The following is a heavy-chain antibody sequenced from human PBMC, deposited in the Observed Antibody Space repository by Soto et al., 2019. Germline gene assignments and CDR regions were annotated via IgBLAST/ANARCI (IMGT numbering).Heavy chain of an antibody. CDR3: ATRPGPFDY. V-gene: IGHV3-30*03. J-gene: IGHJ4*02. D-gene: IGHD7-27*01. Sequence: GGSLRLSCAASGFTFSSYGMHWVRQAPGKGLEWVAVISYDGSNKYYADSVKGRFTISRDNSKNTLYLQMNSLRAEDTAVYYCATRPGPFDYWGQGTLVTVSS. CDR1: GFTFSSYG. CDR2: ISYDGSNK.